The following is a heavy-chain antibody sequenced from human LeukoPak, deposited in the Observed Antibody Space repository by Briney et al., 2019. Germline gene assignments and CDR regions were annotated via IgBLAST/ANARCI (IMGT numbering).Heavy chain of an antibody. Sequence: PSETLSLTCAVYGGSFSGYYWSWIRQPPGKGLEWIGEINHSGSTNYNPSLKSRVTISVDTSKNQFSLKLSSVTAADTAVYYCARVRVDSSSWYYFDYWGQGTLVTVSS. CDR1: GGSFSGYY. J-gene: IGHJ4*02. D-gene: IGHD6-13*01. V-gene: IGHV4-34*01. CDR2: INHSGST. CDR3: ARVRVDSSSWYYFDY.